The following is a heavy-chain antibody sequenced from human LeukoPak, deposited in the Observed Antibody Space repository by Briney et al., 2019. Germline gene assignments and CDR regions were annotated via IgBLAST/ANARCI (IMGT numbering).Heavy chain of an antibody. V-gene: IGHV1-69*01. CDR1: GGTFSSYA. D-gene: IGHD6-13*01. CDR3: ELYSSSWYYFDY. Sequence: GASLKVSCKASGGTFSSYAISWVRQAPGQGLEWMGGIILIFGTANYAQKFQGRVTITADESTSTAYMELSSLRSEDTAVYYCELYSSSWYYFDYWGQGTLVTVSS. J-gene: IGHJ4*02. CDR2: IILIFGTA.